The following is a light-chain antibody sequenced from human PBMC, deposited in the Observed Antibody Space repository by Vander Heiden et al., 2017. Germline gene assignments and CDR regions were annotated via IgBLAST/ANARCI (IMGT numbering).Light chain of an antibody. J-gene: IGKJ4*01. CDR2: ATY. CDR1: QSISRY. Sequence: DIQMTQSPSSLSASVGDRVTITCRASQSISRYLNWYQQKPGKAPKLLIYATYSLQSGVPSRFSGSGSGTDFTLTISRLEPEDFATYYCQQSDSTPLTFGGGTKVEIK. CDR3: QQSDSTPLT. V-gene: IGKV1-39*01.